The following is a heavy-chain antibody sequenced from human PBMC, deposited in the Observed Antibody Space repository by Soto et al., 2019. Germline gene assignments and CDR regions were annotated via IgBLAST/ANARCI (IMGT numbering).Heavy chain of an antibody. V-gene: IGHV3-64D*06. J-gene: IGHJ4*02. Sequence: GGSLRLSCPASGFIFSESTIYWVRQGPGKGLEAISGVSTSGWCSYYADSVKDRFTISRYKSKNTLCLQMGRLRPEDTAIYYCVKQANGLAGVAFDYWGQGTQVTVSS. CDR1: GFIFSEST. CDR3: VKQANGLAGVAFDY. D-gene: IGHD2-15*01. CDR2: VSTSGWCS.